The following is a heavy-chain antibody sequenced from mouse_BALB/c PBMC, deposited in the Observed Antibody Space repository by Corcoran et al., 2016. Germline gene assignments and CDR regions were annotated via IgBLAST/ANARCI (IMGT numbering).Heavy chain of an antibody. CDR2: INPNNGGT. D-gene: IGHD2-10*02. J-gene: IGHJ3*01. V-gene: IGHV1-18*01. Sequence: EVQLQQSGPELVKPGASVKISCKTSGYTFTEYNMHWVKQSHGKSLEWIGGINPNNGGTSYNQKFKGKATLTVGKSSSTDYMELRSLTSEDSAVYYCARGREYGNHFAYWGQGTLVTVSA. CDR1: GYTFTEYN. CDR3: ARGREYGNHFAY.